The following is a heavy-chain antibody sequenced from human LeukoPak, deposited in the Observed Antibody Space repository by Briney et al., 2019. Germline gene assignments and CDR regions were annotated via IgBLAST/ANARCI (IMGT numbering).Heavy chain of an antibody. Sequence: GGSLRLSCAASGFTVSSNYMSWVRQAPGKGLEWVSVIYSGGSTYYADSVKGRFTISRDNAKNSLYLQMNSLRAEDTAVYYCARDRDSSGWYGHFDYWGQGTLVTVSS. V-gene: IGHV3-66*01. D-gene: IGHD6-19*01. CDR3: ARDRDSSGWYGHFDY. CDR1: GFTVSSNY. J-gene: IGHJ4*02. CDR2: IYSGGST.